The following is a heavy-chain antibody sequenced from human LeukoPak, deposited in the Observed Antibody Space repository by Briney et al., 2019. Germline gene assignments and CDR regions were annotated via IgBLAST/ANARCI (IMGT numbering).Heavy chain of an antibody. CDR1: GFTFSTYG. V-gene: IGHV3-30*02. J-gene: IGHJ4*02. CDR2: VRYDGSKK. CDR3: ARDLGVIVHPSDY. D-gene: IGHD3-16*02. Sequence: GGSLRLSCAASGFTFSTYGMHWVRQAPGKGLEWVAFVRYDGSKKYYTNSVKGRFTISRDNSKNSLYLQMNSLRAEDTAVYYRARDLGVIVHPSDYWGQGTLVTVSS.